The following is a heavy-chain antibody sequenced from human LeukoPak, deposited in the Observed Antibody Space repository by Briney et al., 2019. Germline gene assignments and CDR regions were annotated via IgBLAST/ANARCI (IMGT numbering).Heavy chain of an antibody. CDR1: GFTFSSHC. CDR2: IKQDGSEK. D-gene: IGHD4-17*01. Sequence: PGGSLRLSCAASGFTFSSHCINWVHQAPGKGLGWVANIKQDGSEKNYVDSVKGRFTISGDNAKNSLYLQMNSLRAEDTAIYYCARDYGDSYHYGMDVWGQGTTVTVSS. J-gene: IGHJ6*01. V-gene: IGHV3-7*03. CDR3: ARDYGDSYHYGMDV.